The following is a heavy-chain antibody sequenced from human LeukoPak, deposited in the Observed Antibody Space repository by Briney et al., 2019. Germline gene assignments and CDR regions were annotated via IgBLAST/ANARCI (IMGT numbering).Heavy chain of an antibody. J-gene: IGHJ4*02. D-gene: IGHD3-10*01. V-gene: IGHV3-15*01. Sequence: GGSLRLSCAASGFTFSNAWMTWVRQAPGKGLEWVGRITSKTDGETALYAAPVKGRLTISRDDSQNTLYLQMNSLKIEDTAVYYCTLYDSGKIDYWGQGALVIVSS. CDR2: ITSKTDGETA. CDR3: TLYDSGKIDY. CDR1: GFTFSNAW.